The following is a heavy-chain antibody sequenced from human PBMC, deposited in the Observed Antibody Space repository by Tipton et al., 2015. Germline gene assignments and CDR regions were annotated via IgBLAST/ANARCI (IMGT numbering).Heavy chain of an antibody. CDR2: IFYSGSA. CDR3: ASGGILGYFDY. CDR1: GVSISSGGYY. D-gene: IGHD3-16*01. V-gene: IGHV4-31*03. J-gene: IGHJ4*02. Sequence: TLSLTCTVSGVSISSGGYYWSWIRQHPTKGLEWIGYIFYSGSAFYNPSLKSRVTISVDTSENQFSLKLSSVTAADSAVYYCASGGILGYFDYWGQGTLITVSS.